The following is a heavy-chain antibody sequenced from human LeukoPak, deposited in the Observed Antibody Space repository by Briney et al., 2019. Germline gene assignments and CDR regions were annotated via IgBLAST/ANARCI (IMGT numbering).Heavy chain of an antibody. CDR2: ISSSGRNI. J-gene: IGHJ3*02. Sequence: GGSLRLSCAASGFTFSNYEFNWVRQAPGKGLEWVSYISSSGRNIYYADSVKGRFTISRDNAKNSLYLQMNSLRAEDTAVYYCASDSNDAFDIWGQGTVVTVSS. CDR1: GFTFSNYE. V-gene: IGHV3-48*03. CDR3: ASDSNDAFDI.